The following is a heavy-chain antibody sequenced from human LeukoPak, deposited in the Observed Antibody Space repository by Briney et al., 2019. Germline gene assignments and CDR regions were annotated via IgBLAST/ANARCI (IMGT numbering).Heavy chain of an antibody. CDR3: SRHVVTLVRGVNNRKEDCFDP. CDR1: GYSFDTYF. J-gene: IGHJ5*02. V-gene: IGHV1-2*02. Sequence: ASVKVCCKAAGYSFDTYFMNWVGQAAGQGGEGLGWINIDSGGRNSAQKFLGRVTMTRDKASSTAYLELSGLRSDDTAGYYCSRHVVTLVRGVNNRKEDCFDPWGQGTLVSVSS. CDR2: INIDSGGR. D-gene: IGHD3-10*01.